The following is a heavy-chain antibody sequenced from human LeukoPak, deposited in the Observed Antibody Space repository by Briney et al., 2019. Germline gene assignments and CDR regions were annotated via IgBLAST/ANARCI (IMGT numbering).Heavy chain of an antibody. J-gene: IGHJ6*02. Sequence: ASVKVSCEASGYTFTGYYMHWVRQAPGQGLEWMGWINPNSGGTNYAQKFQGRVTMTRDTSISTAYMELSRLRSDDTAVYYCARDFNLIDYFYYYGMDVWGQGTTVTVSS. CDR2: INPNSGGT. D-gene: IGHD3-22*01. CDR1: GYTFTGYY. V-gene: IGHV1-2*02. CDR3: ARDFNLIDYFYYYGMDV.